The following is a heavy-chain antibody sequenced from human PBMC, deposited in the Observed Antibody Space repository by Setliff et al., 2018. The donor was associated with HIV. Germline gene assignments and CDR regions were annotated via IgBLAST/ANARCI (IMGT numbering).Heavy chain of an antibody. CDR1: GGSFSGYY. CDR3: ARFRGVHSSSLLDS. J-gene: IGHJ4*02. V-gene: IGHV4-34*01. CDR2: IYSSGST. Sequence: SETLSLTCAVYGGSFSGYYWSWIRQPPGKGLEWLGSIYSSGSTYYNPSLKSRLTISVDTSKNQFSLELSSVTAADTAVYYCARFRGVHSSSLLDSWGQGTLVTVSS. D-gene: IGHD6-6*01.